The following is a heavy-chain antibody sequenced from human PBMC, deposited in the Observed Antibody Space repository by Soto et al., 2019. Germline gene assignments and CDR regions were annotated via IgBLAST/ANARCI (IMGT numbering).Heavy chain of an antibody. CDR3: ARTPKLATIPYYYYGMDV. V-gene: IGHV5-10-1*01. CDR2: IDPSDSYT. D-gene: IGHD5-12*01. CDR1: GYSFTSYW. Sequence: PGESLKISCKGSGYSFTSYWISWVRQMPGKGLEWMGRIDPSDSYTNYSPSFQGHVTISADKSISTAYLQWSSLKASDTAMYYCARTPKLATIPYYYYGMDVWGQGTTVTVSS. J-gene: IGHJ6*02.